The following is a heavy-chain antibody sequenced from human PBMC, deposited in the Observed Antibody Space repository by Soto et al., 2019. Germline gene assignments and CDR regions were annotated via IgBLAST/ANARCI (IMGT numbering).Heavy chain of an antibody. D-gene: IGHD2-21*01. CDR3: ARDRSGEHGGAFDI. J-gene: IGHJ3*02. V-gene: IGHV3-11*06. CDR2: ISSSSSYT. CDR1: GFTFSDYY. Sequence: PGGSLRLSCAASGFTFSDYYMSWIRQAPGKGLEWVSYISSSSSYTNYADSVKGRFTISRDNAKNSLYLQMNSLRAEDTAVYYCARDRSGEHGGAFDIWGQGTMVTVS.